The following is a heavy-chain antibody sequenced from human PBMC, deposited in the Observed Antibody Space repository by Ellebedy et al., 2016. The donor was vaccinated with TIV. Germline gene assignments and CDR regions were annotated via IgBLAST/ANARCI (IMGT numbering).Heavy chain of an antibody. CDR3: VRFGLGSGTAFHI. CDR1: RFTFDDYA. CDR2: ISWNSGSI. Sequence: GGSLRLSCAASRFTFDDYAMHWVRQAPGKGLEWVSGISWNSGSIGYADSVKGRFTISRDNAKNSLYLQMNSLRAEDTALYYCVRFGLGSGTAFHIWGQGTMVTASS. J-gene: IGHJ3*02. V-gene: IGHV3-9*01. D-gene: IGHD3-10*01.